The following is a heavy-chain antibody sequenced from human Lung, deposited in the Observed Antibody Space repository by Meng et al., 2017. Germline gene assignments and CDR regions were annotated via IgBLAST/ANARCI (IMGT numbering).Heavy chain of an antibody. CDR3: VRDENISLGKLFGDY. D-gene: IGHD2-21*01. CDR1: GYPFTAYY. V-gene: IGHV1-2*06. Sequence: QVQLVQSGDEVEEPGASVKVSCEPCGYPFTAYYIHWVRQAPGQGLEWMGHIIPNSGDTLYAPKFQGRVSMTADTSIGTAYVELSGLRSDDTAIYYCVRDENISLGKLFGDYWGQGTLVTVSS. J-gene: IGHJ4*02. CDR2: IIPNSGDT.